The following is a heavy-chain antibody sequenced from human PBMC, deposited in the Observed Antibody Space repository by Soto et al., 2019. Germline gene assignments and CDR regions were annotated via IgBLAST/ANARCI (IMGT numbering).Heavy chain of an antibody. CDR1: GYTFSSYY. V-gene: IGHV1-46*01. D-gene: IGHD6-25*01. CDR3: ARDHIAAADTYALDI. Sequence: GASVKVSWKASGYTFSSYYMHWVRQAPGQGLEWVGLINPGTGATTYAQKFQGRATMTSDTSTSTVYMELRSLTSEDTAVYYCARDHIAAADTYALDIWGQGTTVTVSS. J-gene: IGHJ3*02. CDR2: INPGTGAT.